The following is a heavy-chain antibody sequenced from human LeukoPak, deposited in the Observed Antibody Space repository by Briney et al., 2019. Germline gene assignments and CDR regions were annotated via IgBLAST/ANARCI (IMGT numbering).Heavy chain of an antibody. CDR2: ISYDGSNK. CDR3: AKDLRDNWNDEREDY. Sequence: PGGSLRLSCASTGFTFSSYGMHWLRQARGKGLDWVAVISYDGSNKYYADSVKGRFTISRDNSKNTLYLQMNSLRAEDTAVYYCAKDLRDNWNDEREDYWGQGTLVTVSS. CDR1: GFTFSSYG. J-gene: IGHJ4*02. V-gene: IGHV3-30*18. D-gene: IGHD1-20*01.